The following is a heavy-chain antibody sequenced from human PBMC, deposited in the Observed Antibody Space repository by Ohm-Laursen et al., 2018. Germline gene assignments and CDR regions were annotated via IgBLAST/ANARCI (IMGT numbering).Heavy chain of an antibody. V-gene: IGHV3-7*01. D-gene: IGHD3-10*01. J-gene: IGHJ2*01. Sequence: SLRLSCTASGFTFSSYWMSWVRQAPGKGLEWVANIKEDGSEKYYVDSVMGRFTISRDNPKNSLYLQMNSLRAEDTAVYYCARGGGNFDLWGRGTLVTVSS. CDR3: ARGGGNFDL. CDR2: IKEDGSEK. CDR1: GFTFSSYW.